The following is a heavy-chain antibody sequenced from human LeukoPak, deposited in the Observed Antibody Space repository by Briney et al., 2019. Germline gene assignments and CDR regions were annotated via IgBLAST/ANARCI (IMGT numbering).Heavy chain of an antibody. Sequence: GGSLRLSCAASGFTFSRYWMSWMRQAPGKGLEWVANIKYDGSEDYYVDSVKGRFTISRDNAKNTLYLQLNSLRVEDTAVYYCKSGGAAPGSFDYWGLGTLVTVSP. D-gene: IGHD1-1*01. CDR3: KSGGAAPGSFDY. CDR1: GFTFSRYW. J-gene: IGHJ4*02. CDR2: IKYDGSED. V-gene: IGHV3-7*01.